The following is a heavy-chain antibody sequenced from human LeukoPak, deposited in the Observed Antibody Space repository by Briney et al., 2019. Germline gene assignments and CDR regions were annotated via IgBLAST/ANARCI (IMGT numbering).Heavy chain of an antibody. V-gene: IGHV4-30-4*01. D-gene: IGHD5-18*01. CDR1: GGSISSGDYY. J-gene: IGHJ4*02. CDR3: ARGGLSYTTIFDY. Sequence: SETLSLTCTVSGGSISSGDYYWSWIRQPPGKGLEWIGYIYYSGSTYYNPSLKSRVTISVDTSKNQFSLKLSSVTAADTAVYYCARGGLSYTTIFDYWGQGTLVTVSS. CDR2: IYYSGST.